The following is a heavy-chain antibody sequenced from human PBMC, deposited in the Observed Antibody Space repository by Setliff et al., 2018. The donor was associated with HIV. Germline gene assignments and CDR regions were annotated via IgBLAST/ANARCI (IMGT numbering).Heavy chain of an antibody. CDR3: ARDLRDGFEEWFSTLDDGMDV. CDR1: GHIFIRYY. D-gene: IGHD3-3*01. CDR2: INPHTGVT. J-gene: IGHJ6*02. V-gene: IGHV1-2*02. Sequence: VASVKVSCKTSGHIFIRYYIFWVRQAPGQGLEWMGNINPHTGVTKYAEKFQGRVTMTRDTSINTIYMELSRLRSDDTAVYYCARDLRDGFEEWFSTLDDGMDVWGQGTTVTVSS.